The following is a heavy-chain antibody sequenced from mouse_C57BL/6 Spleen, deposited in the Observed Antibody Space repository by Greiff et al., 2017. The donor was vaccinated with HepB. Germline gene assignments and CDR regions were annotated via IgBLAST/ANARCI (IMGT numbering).Heavy chain of an antibody. Sequence: VQLQQSGPELVKPGASVKLSCKASGYTFTSYDINWVKQRPGQGLEWIGWIYPRDGSTKYNEKFKGKATLTVDTSSSTAYMELPSLTSEDSAVYFCARWELITTGYFDVWGTGTTVTVSS. CDR1: GYTFTSYD. CDR3: ARWELITTGYFDV. D-gene: IGHD1-1*01. CDR2: IYPRDGST. V-gene: IGHV1-85*01. J-gene: IGHJ1*03.